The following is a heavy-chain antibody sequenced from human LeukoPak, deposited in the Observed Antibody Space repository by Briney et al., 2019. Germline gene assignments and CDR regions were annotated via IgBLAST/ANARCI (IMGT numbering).Heavy chain of an antibody. CDR1: GFIFGSYA. CDR3: AKEDYYDSRGHIKLDAFDV. D-gene: IGHD3-22*01. Sequence: PGGSLRLSCAVSGFIFGSYAMGWVRQAPGKGLEWVSTISGPGDSTYYADSVKGRFTISRDNSKNTLYLQMNSLRAEDTAIYYCAKEDYYDSRGHIKLDAFDVWGQGTMVTVSS. J-gene: IGHJ3*01. CDR2: ISGPGDST. V-gene: IGHV3-23*01.